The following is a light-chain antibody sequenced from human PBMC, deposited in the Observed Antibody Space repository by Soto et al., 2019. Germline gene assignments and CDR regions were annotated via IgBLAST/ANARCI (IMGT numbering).Light chain of an antibody. CDR2: GAS. V-gene: IGKV3-15*01. Sequence: EVVMTQSPATLYASPGERVILSCRASQNIGSNLAWYQQGPGQAPRLLMYGASTRATETPARFSGSGSATDFTLTISSLQSEDFAVYYCQQYNNWPPYTFGQGTKVDIK. CDR3: QQYNNWPPYT. CDR1: QNIGSN. J-gene: IGKJ2*01.